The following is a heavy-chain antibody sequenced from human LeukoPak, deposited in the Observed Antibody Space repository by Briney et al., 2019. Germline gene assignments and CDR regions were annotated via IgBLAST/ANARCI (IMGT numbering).Heavy chain of an antibody. Sequence: PSATLSLTCTVSGGSISNYYWSWIRQPPGKGLEWIGYIYYSGSTNYNPSLKSRVTISVDTSKNQFSLKLSSVTAADTAVYYCARHVGTDFHYWGQGTLVTVSS. V-gene: IGHV4-59*08. CDR3: ARHVGTDFHY. D-gene: IGHD1-26*01. J-gene: IGHJ4*02. CDR2: IYYSGST. CDR1: GGSISNYY.